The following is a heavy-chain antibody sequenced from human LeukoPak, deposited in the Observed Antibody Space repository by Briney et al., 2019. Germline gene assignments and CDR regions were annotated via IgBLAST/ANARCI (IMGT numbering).Heavy chain of an antibody. D-gene: IGHD6-13*01. Sequence: GGSLRLSCEASGFTFNTHAMSWVRQAPGKGLEWVSGINWDGESTGYGDSVQGRFIISRDNAENALYLQMNGLRAEDTAVYYCARDLSASWYSLAYWGRGTPGTVSS. CDR1: GFTFNTHA. V-gene: IGHV3-20*04. CDR2: INWDGEST. CDR3: ARDLSASWYSLAY. J-gene: IGHJ4*02.